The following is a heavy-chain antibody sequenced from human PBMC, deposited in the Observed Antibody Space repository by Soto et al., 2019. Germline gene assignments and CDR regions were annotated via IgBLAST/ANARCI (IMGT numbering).Heavy chain of an antibody. Sequence: SVKVSCKASGGTFSSYAISWVRQAPGQGLEWMGGIIPIFGTANYAQKFQGRVTITADESTSTAYMELSSLRSEDTAVYYCASDKLELGFNWFDPWGQGTLVTVSS. D-gene: IGHD1-7*01. V-gene: IGHV1-69*13. CDR2: IIPIFGTA. CDR3: ASDKLELGFNWFDP. J-gene: IGHJ5*02. CDR1: GGTFSSYA.